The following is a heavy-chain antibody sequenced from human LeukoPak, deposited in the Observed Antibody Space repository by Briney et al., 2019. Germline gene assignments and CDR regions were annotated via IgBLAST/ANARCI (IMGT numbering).Heavy chain of an antibody. CDR1: GGSISGSF. Sequence: SETLSLTCTVSGGSISGSFWSWIRQPPGKGLEWIGYIYYSGSTNYNPSLKSRVTISVDTSKNQFSLKLSSVTAADTAVYYCARAPGYCSSTSCGPNWFDPWGQGTLVTVSS. CDR3: ARAPGYCSSTSCGPNWFDP. V-gene: IGHV4-59*01. D-gene: IGHD2-2*03. CDR2: IYYSGST. J-gene: IGHJ5*02.